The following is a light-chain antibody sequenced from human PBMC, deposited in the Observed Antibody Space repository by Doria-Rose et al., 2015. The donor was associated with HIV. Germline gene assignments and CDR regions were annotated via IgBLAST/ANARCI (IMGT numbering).Light chain of an antibody. CDR1: QRVKSSY. V-gene: IGKV3-20*01. J-gene: IGKJ5*01. CDR3: QQYGTSRGT. CDR2: DAS. Sequence: TQSPGTLSLSPGERATLSCRASQRVKSSYLAWCQQKPGQAPRLLIYDASTRATGIPDRFSGGGSGTDFTLTISRLEPEDVAVYYCQQYGTSRGTFGQGTRLEIK.